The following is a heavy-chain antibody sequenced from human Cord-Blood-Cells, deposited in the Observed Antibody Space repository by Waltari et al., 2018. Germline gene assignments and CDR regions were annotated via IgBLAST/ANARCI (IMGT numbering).Heavy chain of an antibody. D-gene: IGHD2-15*01. J-gene: IGHJ5*02. CDR2: RSAYNGNT. Sequence: QVQLVQSGAEVKKPGASVKVSCKASGYTFTSYGISWVRQAPGQGLEWMGWRSAYNGNTNYAQKLQGRGTMTTDTSTSTAYMELRSLRSDDTAVYYCARDRHCSGGSCYSAWFDPWGQGTLVTVSS. CDR3: ARDRHCSGGSCYSAWFDP. CDR1: GYTFTSYG. V-gene: IGHV1-18*01.